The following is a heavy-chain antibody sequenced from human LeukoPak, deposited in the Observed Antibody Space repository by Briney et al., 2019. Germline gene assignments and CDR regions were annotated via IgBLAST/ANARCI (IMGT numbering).Heavy chain of an antibody. CDR2: IRYDGSNK. V-gene: IGHV3-30*02. CDR3: AKPNRYGDYSFFGV. J-gene: IGHJ4*02. D-gene: IGHD4-17*01. Sequence: RTGGSLRLFCAASGFTFSSYGMHWVRQAPGKGLEWVAFIRYDGSNKYYADSVKGRFTISRDNSKNTLYLQMNSLRAEDTAVYYCAKPNRYGDYSFFGVWGQGTLVTVSS. CDR1: GFTFSSYG.